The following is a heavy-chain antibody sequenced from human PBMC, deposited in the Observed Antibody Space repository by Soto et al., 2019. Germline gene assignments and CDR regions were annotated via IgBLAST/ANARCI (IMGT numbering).Heavy chain of an antibody. CDR1: GGSISSSNW. D-gene: IGHD3-22*01. J-gene: IGHJ6*01. CDR3: ARSPVSSVYYPGWYYSGMYV. Sequence: SETLSLTCAVSGGSISSSNWWSWVRQPPGKGLEWIGEIYHSGSTNYNPSLKSRVTISVDKSKNQFSLKLSSVTAADTAVYYCARSPVSSVYYPGWYYSGMYVWGQGTAVPVSS. V-gene: IGHV4-4*02. CDR2: IYHSGST.